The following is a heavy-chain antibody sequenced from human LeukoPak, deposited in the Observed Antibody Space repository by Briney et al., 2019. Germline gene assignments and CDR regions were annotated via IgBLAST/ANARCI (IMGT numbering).Heavy chain of an antibody. CDR1: GGSISNYY. V-gene: IGHV4-59*08. Sequence: SETLSLTCTVSGGSISNYYWSWIRQPPGKGLEWIGYIYYSGSTNYSPSLKSRVTISVDTSKNQFSLKLSSVTAADTAVYYCARLPHYYDTSNTGGYWGQGTLVTVSS. CDR2: IYYSGST. J-gene: IGHJ4*02. D-gene: IGHD3-22*01. CDR3: ARLPHYYDTSNTGGY.